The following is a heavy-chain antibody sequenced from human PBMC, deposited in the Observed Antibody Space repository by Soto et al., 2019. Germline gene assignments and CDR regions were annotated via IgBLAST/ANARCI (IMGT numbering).Heavy chain of an antibody. CDR2: IRSKAYGGTT. J-gene: IGHJ6*02. V-gene: IGHV3-49*04. Sequence: GGSLRLSFTASGFTFGDYAMGWVRQAPGKGLEWGGFIRSKAYGGTTDYAASVKGRFTISRDDSKSSAYLQMNSLKTEDTAVYYGTRDFRRWALLYYCYYGMDVWGQGTTVTVSS. CDR3: TRDFRRWALLYYCYYGMDV. CDR1: GFTFGDYA. D-gene: IGHD1-26*01.